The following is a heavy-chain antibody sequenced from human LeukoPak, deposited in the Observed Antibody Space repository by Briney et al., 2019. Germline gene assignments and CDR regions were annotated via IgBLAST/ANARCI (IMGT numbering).Heavy chain of an antibody. V-gene: IGHV3-49*03. Sequence: GGSLRLSCSASGFTLGDYVMSWFRQAPGKGLEWVGFIRSKAYGGTTEYAASVKGRFTISRDDSKSIAYLQLNSLKTGDTALYYRSRGAGADYWGQGTLVTVSS. CDR2: IRSKAYGGTT. D-gene: IGHD3-10*01. J-gene: IGHJ4*02. CDR3: SRGAGADY. CDR1: GFTLGDYV.